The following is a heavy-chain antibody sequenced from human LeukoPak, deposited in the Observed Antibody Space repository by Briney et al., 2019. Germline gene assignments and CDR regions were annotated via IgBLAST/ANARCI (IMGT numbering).Heavy chain of an antibody. CDR2: IHYSGTT. D-gene: IGHD3-10*01. J-gene: IGHJ5*02. Sequence: SETLSLTCTVSGGSISPYYWSWIRQPPGKGLELIGWIHYSGTTNYRPSLMSRLTISVDTSNNQFSLKLISVTAADTAVYYCARQMSGWFDPWGQGTLVTVSS. V-gene: IGHV4-59*08. CDR3: ARQMSGWFDP. CDR1: GGSISPYY.